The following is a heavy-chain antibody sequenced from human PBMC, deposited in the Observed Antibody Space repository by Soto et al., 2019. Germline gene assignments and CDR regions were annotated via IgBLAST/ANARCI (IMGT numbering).Heavy chain of an antibody. Sequence: QVQLVESGGGLVKPGGSLRLSCAASGFTFSDYYMSWIRQAPGKGLEWVSYISSGGNTIYYADSVKGRFTISRDNAKNSLYLQMNSLRAEDTAVYYCARGRSVSSQYHFYYYYMDVWGKGTTVTVSS. CDR1: GFTFSDYY. CDR2: ISSGGNTI. J-gene: IGHJ6*03. V-gene: IGHV3-11*01. D-gene: IGHD3-10*01. CDR3: ARGRSVSSQYHFYYYYMDV.